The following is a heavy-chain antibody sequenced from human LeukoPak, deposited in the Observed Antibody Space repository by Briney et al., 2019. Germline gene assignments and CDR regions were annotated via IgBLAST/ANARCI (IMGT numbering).Heavy chain of an antibody. CDR1: GFTFGDYP. V-gene: IGHV3-49*04. D-gene: IGHD2-2*01. CDR2: VRSNAYGGTT. CDR3: TTPLGYCSSTSCFDFGC. Sequence: GGSLRLSCAASGFTFGDYPMSWVRQAPGKGLEWVGFVRSNAYGGTTQYAASVKGRFTISRDDSKSIAYLHVISLKTEDTAVYYCTTPLGYCSSTSCFDFGCWVRGTMVTVSS. J-gene: IGHJ4*02.